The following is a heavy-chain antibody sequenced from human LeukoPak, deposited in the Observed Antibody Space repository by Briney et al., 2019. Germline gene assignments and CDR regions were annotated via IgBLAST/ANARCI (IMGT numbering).Heavy chain of an antibody. D-gene: IGHD3-3*01. CDR3: ARDWSPYDFWSGYPFDY. J-gene: IGHJ4*02. V-gene: IGHV3-23*01. CDR1: GFTFSSYA. Sequence: GGSLRLSCAASGFTFSSYAMSWVRQAPGKGLEWVSAVSGSGGSTYYADSVKGRFTISRDNSKNTLYLQMNSLRAEDTAVYYCARDWSPYDFWSGYPFDYWGQGTLVTVSS. CDR2: VSGSGGST.